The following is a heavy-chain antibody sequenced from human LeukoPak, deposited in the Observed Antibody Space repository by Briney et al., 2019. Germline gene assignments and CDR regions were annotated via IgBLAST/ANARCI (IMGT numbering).Heavy chain of an antibody. CDR3: ARERNYLGGVIVTEPNPLDY. J-gene: IGHJ4*02. V-gene: IGHV3-20*01. Sequence: PGGSLGLSCAASGFTFGDYGMSWVRQAPGKGLEWVSGVNWNGISTGYADSVKGRFTISRDNAKNSLFLQMNSLRAEDTALYHCARERNYLGGVIVTEPNPLDYWGQGTLVTVSS. CDR1: GFTFGDYG. D-gene: IGHD3-16*02. CDR2: VNWNGIST.